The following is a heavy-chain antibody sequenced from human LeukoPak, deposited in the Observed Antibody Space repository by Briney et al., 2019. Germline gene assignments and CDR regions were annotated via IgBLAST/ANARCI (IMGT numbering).Heavy chain of an antibody. V-gene: IGHV3-48*03. Sequence: QPGGSLRLSCAASGFTFSSYEMNWVRDAPGEGRGWGSYISGSSSTIYYADYVKGRFTISRDNAKNSLYLQMTSLRAEDTAVYYCAELGITMIRGVWGKGTTVTISS. D-gene: IGHD3-22*01. J-gene: IGHJ6*04. CDR1: GFTFSSYE. CDR3: AELGITMIRGV. CDR2: ISGSSSTI.